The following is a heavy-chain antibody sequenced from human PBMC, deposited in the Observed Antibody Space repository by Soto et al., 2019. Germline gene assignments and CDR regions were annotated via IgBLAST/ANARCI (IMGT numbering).Heavy chain of an antibody. Sequence: APVKASCKAPGYTFTGHYMHWVRQAPGQGPEWMGWINPNSGGTNYAQKFQGRVTMTRDTSISSAYMELSRLRSDDTAVYYCARPAVRFYTTYGMGVWGQGSTGTVSS. J-gene: IGHJ6*02. CDR3: ARPAVRFYTTYGMGV. CDR1: GYTFTGHY. D-gene: IGHD3-3*01. V-gene: IGHV1-2*02. CDR2: INPNSGGT.